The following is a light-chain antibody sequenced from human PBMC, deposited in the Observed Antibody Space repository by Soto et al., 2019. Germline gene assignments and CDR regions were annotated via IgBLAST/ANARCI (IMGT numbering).Light chain of an antibody. V-gene: IGKV3-11*01. CDR1: QSVHNF. Sequence: EVVLTQFPATLSLSPGDRAALSRKASQSVHNFLAWYQQRPGQAPRLLIYGASNRAAGIPDRFSGSGSGTDFTLTINSLEPEDFAVYYCQQRSNWPPITFGQGTRLDIK. CDR3: QQRSNWPPIT. J-gene: IGKJ5*01. CDR2: GAS.